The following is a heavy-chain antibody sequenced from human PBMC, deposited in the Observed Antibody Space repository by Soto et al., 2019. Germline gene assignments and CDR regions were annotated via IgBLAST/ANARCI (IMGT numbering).Heavy chain of an antibody. J-gene: IGHJ5*02. CDR2: ISYDGSNK. CDR1: GFTFSSYG. V-gene: IGHV3-30*18. D-gene: IGHD6-19*01. CDR3: AKGRRLLAVAGLFDP. Sequence: QVQLVESGGGVVQPGRSLRLSCAASGFTFSSYGMHWVRQAPGKGLEWVAVISYDGSNKYYADSVKGRFTISRDNSKNTLYLQMNSLRAEDTAVYYCAKGRRLLAVAGLFDPWGQGSLVTVSS.